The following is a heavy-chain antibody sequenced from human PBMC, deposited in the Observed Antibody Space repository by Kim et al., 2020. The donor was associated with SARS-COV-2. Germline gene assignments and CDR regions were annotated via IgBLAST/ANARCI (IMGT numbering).Heavy chain of an antibody. Sequence: ASVKVSCKASGYSFAAYGITWVRQVPGQGLEWMGWINPTSGLTQYASKIHGRVTMTTDSATTTAFLDVRSLKSDDTAVHFCARSGSDGDLLGGQGTLVIVSS. CDR2: INPTSGLT. CDR3: ARSGSDGDLL. CDR1: GYSFAAYG. V-gene: IGHV1-18*04. J-gene: IGHJ4*02.